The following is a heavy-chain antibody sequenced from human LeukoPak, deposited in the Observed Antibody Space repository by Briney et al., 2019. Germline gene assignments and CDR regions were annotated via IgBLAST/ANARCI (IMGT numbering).Heavy chain of an antibody. J-gene: IGHJ5*02. CDR2: INPNSGGT. D-gene: IGHD6-25*01. Sequence: ASVKVSCKASGYTFTGYYMHWVRQAPGQGLEWMGRINPNSGGTNYAQKLQGRVTMTRDTSISTAYMELSRLRSDDTAVYYCERARQRQYNWFDPWGQGTLITVSS. CDR1: GYTFTGYY. V-gene: IGHV1-2*06. CDR3: ERARQRQYNWFDP.